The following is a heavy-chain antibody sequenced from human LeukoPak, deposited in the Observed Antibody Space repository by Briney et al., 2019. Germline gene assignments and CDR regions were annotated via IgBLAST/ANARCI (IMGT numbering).Heavy chain of an antibody. CDR2: IRGSGGST. Sequence: GGSLRLSCAASGFTFTTYAMSWVRQAPGKGLEWVSAIRGSGGSTYYADSVKGRFTISRDNSKNTFYLQMNSLRAEDTAVYYCAKAVGSLYYYGMDVWGKGTSVTVSS. D-gene: IGHD1-26*01. V-gene: IGHV3-23*01. J-gene: IGHJ6*04. CDR1: GFTFTTYA. CDR3: AKAVGSLYYYGMDV.